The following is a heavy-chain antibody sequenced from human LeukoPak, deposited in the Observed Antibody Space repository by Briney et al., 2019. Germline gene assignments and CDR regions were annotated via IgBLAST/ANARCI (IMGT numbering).Heavy chain of an antibody. CDR1: GGSISSSSYY. CDR3: ARDSAADY. Sequence: PSETLSLTCTVSGGSISSSSYYWGWIRQPPGKGLEWIGSIYYSGSTYYNPSLKSRVTISVDTSKNQFSLKLSSVTAADTAVYYCARDSAADYWGQGTLVTVSS. CDR2: IYYSGST. J-gene: IGHJ4*02. V-gene: IGHV4-39*07. D-gene: IGHD6-25*01.